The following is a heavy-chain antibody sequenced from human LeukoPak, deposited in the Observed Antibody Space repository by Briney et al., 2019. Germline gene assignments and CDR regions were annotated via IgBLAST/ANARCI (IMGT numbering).Heavy chain of an antibody. Sequence: PGGSLRLSCAASGFTFSNYAMSWVRQAPGKGLEWIGEINHSGSTNYNPSLKSRVTISVDTSKNQFSLKLSSVTAADTAVYYCATLTHSSGWTPDYWGQGTLVTVSS. CDR3: ATLTHSSGWTPDY. CDR1: GFTFSNYA. J-gene: IGHJ4*02. CDR2: INHSGST. V-gene: IGHV4-34*08. D-gene: IGHD6-19*01.